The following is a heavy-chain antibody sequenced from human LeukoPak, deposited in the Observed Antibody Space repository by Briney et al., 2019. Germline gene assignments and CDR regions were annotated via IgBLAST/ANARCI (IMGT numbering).Heavy chain of an antibody. J-gene: IGHJ4*02. CDR3: VTYFVNGGGRGH. D-gene: IGHD3-9*01. CDR2: HNQNP. Sequence: SETLSLTCTVSGASVSSGDYHWSWVRQAPGKGLEWIGHNQNPSYNPSLKSRVVISIHTSRSQFSLTLNTVTAADTATYFCVTYFVNGGGRGHWGPGALVTVSS. CDR1: GASVSSGDYH. V-gene: IGHV4-61*08.